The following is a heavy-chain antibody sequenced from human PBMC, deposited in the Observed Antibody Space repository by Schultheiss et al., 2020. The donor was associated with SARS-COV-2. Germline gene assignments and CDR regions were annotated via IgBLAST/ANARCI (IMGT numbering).Heavy chain of an antibody. CDR3: ARGPRFDP. J-gene: IGHJ5*02. CDR2: INHSGST. Sequence: TLSLTCAVYGGSFSGYYWSWIRQPPGKGLEWIGEINHSGSTNYNPSLKSRVTVSVDTSKNQFSLKLSSVSAADTAVYYCARGPRFDPWGQGTLVTVSS. CDR1: GGSFSGYY. V-gene: IGHV4-34*01.